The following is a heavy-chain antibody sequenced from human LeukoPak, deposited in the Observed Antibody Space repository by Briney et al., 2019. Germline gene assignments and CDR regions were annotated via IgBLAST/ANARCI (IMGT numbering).Heavy chain of an antibody. CDR1: GGSISSYH. Sequence: PSETLSLTCTVSGGSISSYHWTWIRQPPGKELEGIGYIYTSGDTNYNPSLKSRVTISVDTSKKQFSLKLSSVTAADTAVYYCARLYPGYFYYMDVWGKGTTVTVSS. V-gene: IGHV4-4*08. CDR2: IYTSGDT. CDR3: ARLYPGYFYYMDV. D-gene: IGHD2/OR15-2a*01. J-gene: IGHJ6*03.